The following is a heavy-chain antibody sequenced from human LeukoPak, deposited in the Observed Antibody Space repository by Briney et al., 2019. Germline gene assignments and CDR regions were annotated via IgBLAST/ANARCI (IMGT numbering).Heavy chain of an antibody. J-gene: IGHJ6*03. V-gene: IGHV4-4*02. CDR3: ASKTPGGDYVYYYCYMDV. CDR1: GGSISSSNW. D-gene: IGHD4-17*01. CDR2: IYHSGST. Sequence: SETLSLTCAVSGGSISSSNWWSWVRQPPGKGLEWIGEIYHSGSTNYNPSLKSRVTISVDKSKNQFSLKLSSVTAADTAVYYCASKTPGGDYVYYYCYMDVWGKGTTVTVSS.